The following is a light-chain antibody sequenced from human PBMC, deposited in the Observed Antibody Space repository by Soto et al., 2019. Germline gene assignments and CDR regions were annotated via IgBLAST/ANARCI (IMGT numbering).Light chain of an antibody. Sequence: SYELTQPPSVSVAPGQTARISCGGNKIETKTVFWYQQKPGQAPVVVVSDDSVRPSGIPERFSGSNSGGTATLSIIGVEAGDEADYYCQVWDSLSDHHVFGPGTKGTV. CDR1: KIETKT. CDR2: DDS. V-gene: IGLV3-21*02. J-gene: IGLJ1*01. CDR3: QVWDSLSDHHV.